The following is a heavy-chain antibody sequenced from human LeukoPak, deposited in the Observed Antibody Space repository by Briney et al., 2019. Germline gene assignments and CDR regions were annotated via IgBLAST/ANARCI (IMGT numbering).Heavy chain of an antibody. J-gene: IGHJ3*02. CDR3: ARVYSSSSGKAFDI. V-gene: IGHV3-66*01. CDR1: GFTVSSNY. CDR2: IYSGGST. Sequence: PGGSLRLSCAASGFTVSSNYMSWVRQAPGKGLEWVSVIYSGGSTNYADSVKGRFTISRDNSKNTLYLQMNSLRAEDTAVYYCARVYSSSSGKAFDIWGQGTMVTVSS. D-gene: IGHD6-6*01.